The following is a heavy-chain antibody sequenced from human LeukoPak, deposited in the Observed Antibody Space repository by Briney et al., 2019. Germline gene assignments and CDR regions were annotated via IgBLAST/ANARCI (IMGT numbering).Heavy chain of an antibody. D-gene: IGHD3-22*01. CDR3: ARPYYYDSSGSTEGAFDY. CDR1: GYIFTSYW. Sequence: GESLKISCKGSGYIFTSYWIGWVRQMPGKGLEWMGIIYPGDSDTRYSPSFQGQVTISADKSISTAYLQWSSLKASDTAMYYCARPYYYDSSGSTEGAFDYWGQGTLVTVSS. J-gene: IGHJ4*02. CDR2: IYPGDSDT. V-gene: IGHV5-51*01.